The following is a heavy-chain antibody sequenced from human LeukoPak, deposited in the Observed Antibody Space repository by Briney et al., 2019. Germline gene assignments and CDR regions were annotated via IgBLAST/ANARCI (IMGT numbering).Heavy chain of an antibody. Sequence: PGGSLRLSCAASGFTFSSYAMSWVRQAPGKGLEWVSAISGSGGSTYYADSVKGRFTISRDNSKNTLYLQMNSLRAEDTAVYYCAKVPGYSSSWFLFDYWGQGTLVTVSS. J-gene: IGHJ4*02. CDR3: AKVPGYSSSWFLFDY. CDR1: GFTFSSYA. V-gene: IGHV3-23*01. D-gene: IGHD6-13*01. CDR2: ISGSGGST.